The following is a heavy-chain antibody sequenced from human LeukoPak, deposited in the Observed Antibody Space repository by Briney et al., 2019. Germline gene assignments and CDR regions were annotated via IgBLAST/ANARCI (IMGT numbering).Heavy chain of an antibody. CDR3: ARDPERGFDY. CDR1: GFTFSSSW. D-gene: IGHD3-10*01. V-gene: IGHV3-7*01. CDR2: IKDDGRDK. Sequence: GGSLRLSCAASGFTFSSSWMTWVRQAPGKGLEWVASIKDDGRDKYYVDSVKGRFTISRDNAKNSAFLQMNSLRAEDTAVYYCARDPERGFDYWGQGAQVTVSS. J-gene: IGHJ4*02.